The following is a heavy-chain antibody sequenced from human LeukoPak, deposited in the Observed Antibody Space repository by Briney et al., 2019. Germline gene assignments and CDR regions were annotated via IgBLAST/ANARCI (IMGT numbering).Heavy chain of an antibody. Sequence: GGSLRLSCAASGFTFSSYGMHWVRQAPGKGLEWMAVISYDGSNQYYADSVKGRFGISRDNAKNTVYLQMNSLGAEDTAVYYCAKGEQYSSAWYHSSGDYWGQGTLVTVSS. D-gene: IGHD6-19*01. CDR2: ISYDGSNQ. CDR3: AKGEQYSSAWYHSSGDY. J-gene: IGHJ4*02. V-gene: IGHV3-30*18. CDR1: GFTFSSYG.